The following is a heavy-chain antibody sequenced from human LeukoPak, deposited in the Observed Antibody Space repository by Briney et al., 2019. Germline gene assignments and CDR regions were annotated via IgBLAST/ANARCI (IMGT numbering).Heavy chain of an antibody. Sequence: PGGSLRLSCAASGFTFSSYAMSWVRQAPGKGLEWVSIISGSGDSTYYADSVKGRFTISRDNSKNTLYLQMNSLRAEDTAMYYCARRAGDYSHPYDYWGQGTLVTVSS. D-gene: IGHD3-22*01. J-gene: IGHJ4*02. CDR3: ARRAGDYSHPYDY. CDR2: ISGSGDST. CDR1: GFTFSSYA. V-gene: IGHV3-23*01.